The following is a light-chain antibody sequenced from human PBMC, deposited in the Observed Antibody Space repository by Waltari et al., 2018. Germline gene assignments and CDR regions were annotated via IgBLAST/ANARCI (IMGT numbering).Light chain of an antibody. CDR1: QSFGSSY. CDR2: GTS. CDR3: QQYGTSPLT. V-gene: IGKV3-20*01. Sequence: EIVLTQSPGTLSLSPGERATLSCRASQSFGSSYLAWYQQKPGQAPRLLIYGTSSRATGIPDRFTGGGSGTDFTLTISRLEPQDVAVYYCQQYGTSPLTFGGGTKVEIK. J-gene: IGKJ4*01.